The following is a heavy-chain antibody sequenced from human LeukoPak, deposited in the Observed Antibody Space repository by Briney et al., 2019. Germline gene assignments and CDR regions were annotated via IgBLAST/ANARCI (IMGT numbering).Heavy chain of an antibody. Sequence: GGSLRLSCAASGFTVSSNYMSWVRQAPGKGLEWVSVIYSGGSTYYADSVKGRFTISRDNSKNTLYLQMYSLRAEDTAVYYCAGSLYCTNGVCYTRWYFDYWGQGTLVTVSS. D-gene: IGHD2-8*01. J-gene: IGHJ4*02. V-gene: IGHV3-53*01. CDR2: IYSGGST. CDR3: AGSLYCTNGVCYTRWYFDY. CDR1: GFTVSSNY.